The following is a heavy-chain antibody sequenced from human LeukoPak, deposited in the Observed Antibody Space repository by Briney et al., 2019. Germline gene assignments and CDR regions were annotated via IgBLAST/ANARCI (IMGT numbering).Heavy chain of an antibody. D-gene: IGHD3-22*01. J-gene: IGHJ6*03. CDR3: ASSIFHDSSGYYYYNMGV. CDR1: GGSISSGSYY. Sequence: SETLSLTCTVSGGSISSGSYYWSWIRQPAGKGLKWIGRIYTSGSTNYNPSLKSRVTISVDTSKNQFSLKLSSVTACNTAVYYCASSIFHDSSGYYYYNMGVCGKGTTGTVSS. V-gene: IGHV4-61*02. CDR2: IYTSGST.